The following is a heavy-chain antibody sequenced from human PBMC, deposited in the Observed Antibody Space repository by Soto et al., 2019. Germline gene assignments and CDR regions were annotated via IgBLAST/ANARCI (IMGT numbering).Heavy chain of an antibody. CDR3: ARDGIYGVCYRSTYFYN. CDR1: GYTFTSYG. J-gene: IGHJ4*02. Sequence: ASVKVSCKASGYTFTSYGISWVRQAPGQGLEWMGWISAYNGNTNYAQKLQGRVTMTTDTSTSTAYMELRSLRSDDTAVYYCARDGIYGVCYRSTYFYNWGQGTLVPVSS. D-gene: IGHD2-8*01. CDR2: ISAYNGNT. V-gene: IGHV1-18*01.